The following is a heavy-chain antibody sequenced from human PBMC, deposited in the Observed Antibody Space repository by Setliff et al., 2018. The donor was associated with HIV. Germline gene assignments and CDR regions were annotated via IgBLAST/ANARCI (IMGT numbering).Heavy chain of an antibody. CDR1: GFAFRNYI. Sequence: LRLSCAASGFAFRNYIFHWVRQAPGKGLEWVAIISSDGSDKNYADSVKGRFTVSRDNSKNTLYLQMNSLRGEDTAVYYCAKEDQRVTSVDYWGQETPVTVSS. CDR2: ISSDGSDK. J-gene: IGHJ4*02. CDR3: AKEDQRVTSVDY. D-gene: IGHD2-2*01. V-gene: IGHV3-30*01.